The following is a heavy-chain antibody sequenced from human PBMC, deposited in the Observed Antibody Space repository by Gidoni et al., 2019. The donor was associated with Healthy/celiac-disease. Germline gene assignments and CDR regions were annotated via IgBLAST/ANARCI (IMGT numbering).Heavy chain of an antibody. Sequence: QVQLVESGGGVVQPGRSLRLSCAASGFTFSSYAMHWVRQAPGKGLAWVAVISYDGSNKYYADSVKGRFTISRDNSKNTLYLQMNSLRAEDTAVYYCAREGVMDAFDIWGQGTMVTVSS. CDR3: AREGVMDAFDI. D-gene: IGHD3-16*01. J-gene: IGHJ3*02. CDR2: ISYDGSNK. V-gene: IGHV3-30-3*01. CDR1: GFTFSSYA.